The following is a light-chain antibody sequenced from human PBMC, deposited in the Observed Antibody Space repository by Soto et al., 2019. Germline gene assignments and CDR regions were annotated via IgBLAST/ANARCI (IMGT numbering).Light chain of an antibody. J-gene: IGKJ5*01. CDR2: DAS. CDR1: QDISNY. Sequence: DIQMTQSPSSLSASVGDRVTITCQASQDISNYLNWYQQKPGKAPKLLIYDASNLEKGDPSRFSGSGSGTDFAFTISSLQPEDIATYYCQQDDNLPQFTFGQGTRLEIK. CDR3: QQDDNLPQFT. V-gene: IGKV1-33*01.